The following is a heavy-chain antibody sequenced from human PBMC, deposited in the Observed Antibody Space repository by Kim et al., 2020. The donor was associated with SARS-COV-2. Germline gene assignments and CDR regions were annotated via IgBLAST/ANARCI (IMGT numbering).Heavy chain of an antibody. J-gene: IGHJ4*02. CDR3: SNSAAY. CDR2: IYSGGST. CDR1: GFTVGNNY. D-gene: IGHD2-15*01. Sequence: GGSLRLSCAASGFTVGNNYMRWVRQAPGKGLEWVSLIYSGGSTYYADSVKGRFTISRDSSKNTLYLQMNSLRVEDTAVYYWSNSAAYWGQGTLFTVSS. V-gene: IGHV3-53*01.